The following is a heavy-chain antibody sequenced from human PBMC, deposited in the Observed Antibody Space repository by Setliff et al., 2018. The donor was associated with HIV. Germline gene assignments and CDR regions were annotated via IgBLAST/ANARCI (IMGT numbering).Heavy chain of an antibody. CDR1: GGSISNSRYY. J-gene: IGHJ5*02. CDR2: IYYSGST. D-gene: IGHD3-22*01. Sequence: SETLSLTCTVSGGSISNSRYYWSWIRQPPGKGLEWIGSIYYSGSTYYNPSLKSRVTISVDTSKNQFSLKLSSVTAADAAACYCASRVYYYDSSGYLREQGFDPWGQGTLVTVS. V-gene: IGHV4-39*01. CDR3: ASRVYYYDSSGYLREQGFDP.